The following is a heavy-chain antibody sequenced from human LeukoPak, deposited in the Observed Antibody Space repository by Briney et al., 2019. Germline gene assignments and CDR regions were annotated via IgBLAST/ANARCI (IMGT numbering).Heavy chain of an antibody. CDR2: IYYSGST. V-gene: IGHV4-39*07. Sequence: PSETLSLTCTVSGGSISSSSDYYWGCIRQPPGKGLEWIGSIYYSGSTNYNPSLKSRVAISVDKSENHISLKLTSVTAADTAVYYCAREGGPYRPLDYSGQGTLVTVAS. J-gene: IGHJ4*02. CDR1: GGSISSSSDYY. CDR3: AREGGPYRPLDY.